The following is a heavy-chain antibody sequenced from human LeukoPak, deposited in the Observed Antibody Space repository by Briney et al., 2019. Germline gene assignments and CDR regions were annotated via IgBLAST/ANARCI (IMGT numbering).Heavy chain of an antibody. D-gene: IGHD1-26*01. CDR3: AKVVGATMWYFDY. V-gene: IGHV3-23*01. CDR1: GFTFSSYG. J-gene: IGHJ4*02. CDR2: ISDGGGGT. Sequence: PGGSLRLSCAASGFTFSSYGMSWVRQAPGKGLEWVSTISDGGGGTYYADSVKGRFSISRDNSKNTLYLQMNSLRAEDTAVYYCAKVVGATMWYFDYWGQGTLVTVSS.